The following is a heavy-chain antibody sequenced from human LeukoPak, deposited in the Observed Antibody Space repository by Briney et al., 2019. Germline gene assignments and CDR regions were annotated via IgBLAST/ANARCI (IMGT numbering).Heavy chain of an antibody. CDR2: IYYSGST. CDR1: GGSISSSGYY. Sequence: NASETLSLTCTVSGGSISSSGYYWSWIRQHPGKGLEWIGYIYYSGSTYYNPSLKSRVTISVDTSKNQFSLKLSSVTAADTAVYYCARQGDFWSGYYHNPWFDPWGQGTLVTVSS. D-gene: IGHD3-3*01. CDR3: ARQGDFWSGYYHNPWFDP. J-gene: IGHJ5*02. V-gene: IGHV4-31*03.